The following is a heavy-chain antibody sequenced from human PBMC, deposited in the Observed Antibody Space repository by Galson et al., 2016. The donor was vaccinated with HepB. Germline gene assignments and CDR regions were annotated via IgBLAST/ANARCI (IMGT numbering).Heavy chain of an antibody. CDR3: ARDVGDWSGYYLVFAFDV. CDR2: ISYDGNNK. V-gene: IGHV3-30*04. D-gene: IGHD3-3*01. Sequence: SLRLSCAASGFTLSSHAMHWVRQAPGKGLEWVAGISYDGNNKYEGDSVKGRFTMSRDNSKNTVHLQMNSLRAEDTAVYYCARDVGDWSGYYLVFAFDVWGQGTAVTVSS. J-gene: IGHJ6*02. CDR1: GFTLSSHA.